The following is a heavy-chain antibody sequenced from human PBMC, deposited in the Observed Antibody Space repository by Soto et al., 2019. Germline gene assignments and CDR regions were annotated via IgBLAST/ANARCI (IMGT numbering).Heavy chain of an antibody. D-gene: IGHD6-13*01. V-gene: IGHV3-7*01. CDR1: GFTFSSYL. CDR2: IKQDGSEK. CDR3: ARDLSGSSWTYYYYYGMDV. J-gene: IGHJ6*02. Sequence: GGSLRLSCAASGFTFSSYLMSWVRQSPGKGPEWVANIKQDGSEKYYVDSVKGRFTISRDNAKNSLYLQMNSLRAEDTAVYYCARDLSGSSWTYYYYYGMDVWGQGTTVTVSS.